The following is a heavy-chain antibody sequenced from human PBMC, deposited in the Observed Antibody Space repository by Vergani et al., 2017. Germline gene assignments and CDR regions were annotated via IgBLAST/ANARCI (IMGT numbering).Heavy chain of an antibody. V-gene: IGHV1-69*12. CDR1: GGTFSSYA. D-gene: IGHD2-21*02. CDR2: IIPIFGTA. CDR3: ARDTGAYCGGDCYGWFDP. Sequence: QVQLVQSGAEVKKPGSSVKVSCKASGGTFSSYAISWVRQAPGQGLEWMGGIIPIFGTANYAQEFQGRVTITADESTSTAYMELSSLRSEDTAVYYCARDTGAYCGGDCYGWFDPWGQGTLVTVSS. J-gene: IGHJ5*02.